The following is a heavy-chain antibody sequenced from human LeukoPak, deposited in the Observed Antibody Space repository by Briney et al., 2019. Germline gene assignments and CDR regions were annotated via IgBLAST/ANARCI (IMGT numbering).Heavy chain of an antibody. D-gene: IGHD3-22*01. CDR3: ARDSRSSSGSLDY. CDR1: GFTFSSYW. Sequence: GGSLRLSCAASGFTFSSYWMHWVRQVPGKGLVWVSRINRDGSSTSYADSVKGRFTISRDNAKNTLYLQMNSLRPEDTAVFYCARDSRSSSGSLDYWGQGTLVTVSS. V-gene: IGHV3-74*01. CDR2: INRDGSST. J-gene: IGHJ4*02.